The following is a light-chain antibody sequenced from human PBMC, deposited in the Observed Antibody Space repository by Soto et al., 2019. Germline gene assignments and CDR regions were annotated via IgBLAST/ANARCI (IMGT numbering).Light chain of an antibody. CDR1: QSVFSS. V-gene: IGKV3-11*01. CDR2: DAS. CDR3: HQRSNCPLT. J-gene: IGKJ4*01. Sequence: EIVLTQSPVTLSLSPGERATLSCRASQSVFSSLAWYQQKPGQAPRLLIYDASTRATAIPARFRGSGSGTDFTLTISSQEPEDFAVYYCHQRSNCPLTFGGGTKVEVK.